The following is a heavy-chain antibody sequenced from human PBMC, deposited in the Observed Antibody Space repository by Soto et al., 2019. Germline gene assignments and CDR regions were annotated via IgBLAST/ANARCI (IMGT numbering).Heavy chain of an antibody. J-gene: IGHJ4*02. CDR1: GYSFTSHY. CDR2: ISAYNGNT. Sequence: ASVKVSCKAIGYSFTSHYMHWVRQAPGQGLEWMGWISAYNGNTNYAQKLQGRVTMTTDTSTSTAYMELRSLRSEDTAVYYCARGVGASYYFDYWGQGTLVTVSS. D-gene: IGHD1-26*01. CDR3: ARGVGASYYFDY. V-gene: IGHV1-18*04.